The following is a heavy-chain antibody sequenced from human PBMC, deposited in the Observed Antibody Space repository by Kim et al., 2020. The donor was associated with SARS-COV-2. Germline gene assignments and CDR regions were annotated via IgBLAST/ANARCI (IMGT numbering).Heavy chain of an antibody. D-gene: IGHD1-26*01. CDR2: ISYDGSNK. Sequence: GGSLRLSCAASGFTFSSYAMHWVRQAPGKGLEWVAVISYDGSNKYYADSVKGRFTISRDNSKNTLYLQMNSLRAEDTAVYYCARVRSGSYQGEFDYWGQG. J-gene: IGHJ4*02. CDR1: GFTFSSYA. CDR3: ARVRSGSYQGEFDY. V-gene: IGHV3-30-3*01.